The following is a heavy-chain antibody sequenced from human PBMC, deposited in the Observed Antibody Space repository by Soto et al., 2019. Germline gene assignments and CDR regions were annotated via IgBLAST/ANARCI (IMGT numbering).Heavy chain of an antibody. V-gene: IGHV3-21*01. CDR3: ARAGSAPQGP. Sequence: GSLRLSCAASGFTFSSYTMNWVRQAPGKGLEWVSSITSSSSYIYYADSVKGRFTVSRDNAKNSLYLQMNSLRAEDTAVYYCARAGSAPQGPWGQGTLVTVSS. J-gene: IGHJ5*02. CDR1: GFTFSSYT. CDR2: ITSSSSYI. D-gene: IGHD7-27*01.